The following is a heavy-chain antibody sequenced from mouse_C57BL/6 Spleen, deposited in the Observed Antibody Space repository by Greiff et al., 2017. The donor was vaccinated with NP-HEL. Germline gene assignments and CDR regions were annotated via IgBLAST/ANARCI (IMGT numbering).Heavy chain of an antibody. D-gene: IGHD2-1*01. J-gene: IGHJ1*03. Sequence: VQLQQSGAELARPGASVKLSCKASGYTFTSYGISWVKQRTGQGLEWIGEIYPRSGNTYYNEKFKGKATLTADKSSSTAYMELRSLTSEDSAVYFCARSGLYYGNSEGYFDVWGTGTTVTVSS. CDR2: IYPRSGNT. CDR1: GYTFTSYG. V-gene: IGHV1-81*01. CDR3: ARSGLYYGNSEGYFDV.